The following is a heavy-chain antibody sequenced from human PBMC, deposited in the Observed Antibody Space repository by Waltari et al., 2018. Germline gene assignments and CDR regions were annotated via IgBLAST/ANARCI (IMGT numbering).Heavy chain of an antibody. CDR3: ARDRVATTENR. V-gene: IGHV3-48*03. CDR1: GFTFSSYE. Sequence: EVQLVESGGGLVQPGGSLRLSCAASGFTFSSYEMNWVRQAPGKGLDWVSYISSSGSTIYCADSVKCRFTISRANAKNSLYLQMNSLRAEDTAFYYCARDRVATTENRWGQGTLVTVSS. D-gene: IGHD5-12*01. J-gene: IGHJ4*02. CDR2: ISSSGSTI.